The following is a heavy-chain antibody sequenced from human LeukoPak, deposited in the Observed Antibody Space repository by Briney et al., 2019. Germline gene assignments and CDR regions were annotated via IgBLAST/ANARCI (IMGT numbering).Heavy chain of an antibody. J-gene: IGHJ4*02. CDR2: ISYDGTSK. D-gene: IGHD4-11*01. V-gene: IGHV3-30-3*02. CDR1: GFTFSSYA. Sequence: GGSLRLSCAASGFTFSSYAMHWVRQAPGKGLEWVAVISYDGTSKYYVDSVKGRFTLSRDNSKNTLYLQMNSLRAEDTAVYYCAKILPDTVTADYWGQGTLVTVSS. CDR3: AKILPDTVTADY.